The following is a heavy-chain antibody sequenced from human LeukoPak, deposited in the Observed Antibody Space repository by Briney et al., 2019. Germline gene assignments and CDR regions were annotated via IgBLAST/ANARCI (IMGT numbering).Heavy chain of an antibody. CDR3: ARVDVAAAAIAY. J-gene: IGHJ4*02. CDR2: IYYSGST. D-gene: IGHD6-13*01. Sequence: PSETLSLTCTVSGGSISSGGYYWSWIRQHPGKGLEWIGYIYYSGSTYYNPSLKSRVTISVDTSKNQSSLKLSSVTAADTAVYYCARVDVAAAAIAYWGQGTLVTVSS. V-gene: IGHV4-31*03. CDR1: GGSISSGGYY.